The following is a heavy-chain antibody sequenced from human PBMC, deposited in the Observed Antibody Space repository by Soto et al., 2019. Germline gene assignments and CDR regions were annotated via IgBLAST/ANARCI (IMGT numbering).Heavy chain of an antibody. CDR3: ARIPYYNSGTIFDH. CDR2: IYAGSIT. V-gene: IGHV3-53*01. D-gene: IGHD6-19*01. J-gene: IGHJ4*02. CDR1: GFTVTSNY. Sequence: PWWSRRLSCAASGFTVTSNYMSWVRQAAGRGLGWVSVIYAGSITFYADSLKGRFTISRXSXXXXLXLXLXXXXAEXTAVYYCARIPYYNSGTIFDHLAQGAVVPVST.